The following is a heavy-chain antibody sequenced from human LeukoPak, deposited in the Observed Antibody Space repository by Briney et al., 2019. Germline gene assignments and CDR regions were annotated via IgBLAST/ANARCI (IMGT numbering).Heavy chain of an antibody. CDR3: ARDGEETAMVDGRY. Sequence: ASVKVSCKASGYTFTRYYDHWVRQAPGQGLEWMGIINPSGGNTGYAQKFQGRVTMTRDMSTSTVYMELSSLRSEDTAMYYCARDGEETAMVDGRYWGQGTLVTVSS. D-gene: IGHD5-18*01. V-gene: IGHV1-46*01. CDR2: INPSGGNT. J-gene: IGHJ4*02. CDR1: GYTFTRYY.